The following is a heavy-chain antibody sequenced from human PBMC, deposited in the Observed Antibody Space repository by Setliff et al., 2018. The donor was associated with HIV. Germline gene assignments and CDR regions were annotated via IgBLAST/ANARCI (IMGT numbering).Heavy chain of an antibody. J-gene: IGHJ4*02. CDR1: GYRFTGFA. CDR3: ARSLREYSYGSPDY. V-gene: IGHV1-3*01. Sequence: ASVKVSCKASGYRFTGFAIHWVRQVPGQRFEWMGWINAGTGNTKYSQKFQDRVTISRDIHANTAYMELSSLRSEDTAIYYCARSLREYSYGSPDYWGPGTLVTVSS. CDR2: INAGTGNT. D-gene: IGHD5-18*01.